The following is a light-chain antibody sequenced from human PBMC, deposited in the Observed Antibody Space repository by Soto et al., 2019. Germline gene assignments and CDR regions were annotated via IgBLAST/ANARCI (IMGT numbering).Light chain of an antibody. CDR2: GAS. CDR1: QSVNSNY. J-gene: IGKJ1*01. V-gene: IGKV3-20*01. CDR3: QHYNSYSEA. Sequence: EIVLTQSPGTLSLSPGDRATLSCRASQSVNSNYLAWYQQKPGQAPRLLIYGASTRATGIPARFSGSGSGTEFTLTISSLQPDDFATYYCQHYNSYSEAFGQGTKVDIK.